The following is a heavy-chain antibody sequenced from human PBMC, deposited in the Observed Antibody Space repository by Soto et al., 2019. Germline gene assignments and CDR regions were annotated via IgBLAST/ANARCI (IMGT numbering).Heavy chain of an antibody. Sequence: QVQLVQSGAEVKKPGSSVKVSCKASGGTFSSYAISWVRQAPGQGLEWMGGIIPFFGTANYAQKFQGRVTITADESTSTAYMELSSLRSEGTAVYYCARYRYGYSYFDYWGQGTLVTVSS. V-gene: IGHV1-69*12. CDR2: IIPFFGTA. CDR1: GGTFSSYA. CDR3: ARYRYGYSYFDY. D-gene: IGHD5-18*01. J-gene: IGHJ4*02.